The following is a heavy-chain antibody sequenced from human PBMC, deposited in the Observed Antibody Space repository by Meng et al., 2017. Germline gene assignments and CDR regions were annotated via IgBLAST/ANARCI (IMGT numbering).Heavy chain of an antibody. V-gene: IGHV1-69*02. CDR2: IIPILGIA. D-gene: IGHD3-22*01. CDR3: ARSQADSSGYYR. J-gene: IGHJ4*02. CDR1: GGTFSSNT. Sequence: SVKVSCKASGGTFSSNTISWVRQAPGQGLEWMGRIIPILGIANYAQKFQGRVTITADKSTSTAYMELSSLRSEDTAVYYCARSQADSSGYYRWGQGTLVTVSS.